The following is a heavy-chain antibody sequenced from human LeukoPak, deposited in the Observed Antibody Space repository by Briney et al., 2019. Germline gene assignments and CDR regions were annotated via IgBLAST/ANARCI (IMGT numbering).Heavy chain of an antibody. CDR1: GFTFSSYA. J-gene: IGHJ6*02. CDR2: ISGSGGST. CDR3: ARPMTANCYDSSAPPHGMDV. D-gene: IGHD3-22*01. Sequence: GGSLRLSCAASGFTFSSYAMSWVRQAPGKGLEWVSAISGSGGSTYYADSVKGRFTISRDNSKNTLYLQMNSLRAEDTAVYYCARPMTANCYDSSAPPHGMDVWGQGTTVTVSS. V-gene: IGHV3-23*01.